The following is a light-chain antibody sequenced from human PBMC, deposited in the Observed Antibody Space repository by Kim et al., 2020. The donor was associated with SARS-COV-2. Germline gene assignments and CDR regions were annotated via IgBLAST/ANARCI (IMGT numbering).Light chain of an antibody. CDR1: SSDFGADNY. J-gene: IGLJ1*01. CDR2: EVS. V-gene: IGLV2-8*01. Sequence: QSALTQPPSASGSPGQSVTISCTGTSSDFGADNYVSWYQQHPGKAPKLGTYEVSKRPSGVPDRFSGSKSGNTASLTVSGLQAEDEADYYCSSYTASTLYVFGTGTKVT. CDR3: SSYTASTLYV.